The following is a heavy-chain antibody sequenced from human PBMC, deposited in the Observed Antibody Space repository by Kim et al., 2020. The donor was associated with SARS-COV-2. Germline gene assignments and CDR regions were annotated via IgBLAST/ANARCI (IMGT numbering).Heavy chain of an antibody. CDR1: GYSFTSYW. V-gene: IGHV5-51*01. D-gene: IGHD6-25*01. CDR3: ARQGTFYSAGRNMDV. J-gene: IGHJ6*02. CDR2: IYPGDSDT. Sequence: GESLKISCKGSGYSFTSYWIGWVRQMPGKGLEWMGIIYPGDSDTRYSPSFQGQVTISADKSISTAYLQWSSLKASDTAMYYCARQGTFYSAGRNMDVWGQGTTVTVSS.